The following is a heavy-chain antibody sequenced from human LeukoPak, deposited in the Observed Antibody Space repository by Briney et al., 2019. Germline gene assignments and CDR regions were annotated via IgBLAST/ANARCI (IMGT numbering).Heavy chain of an antibody. J-gene: IGHJ6*02. D-gene: IGHD6-13*01. CDR3: AKKEAAGTFYYYGMDV. Sequence: GGSLRLSCAASGFTFSDYYMSWIRQAPGKGLEWVSYISSSGSTIYYADSVKGRFTISRDNAKNSLYLQMNSLRAEDTAVYYCAKKEAAGTFYYYGMDVWGQGTTVTVSS. CDR1: GFTFSDYY. V-gene: IGHV3-11*01. CDR2: ISSSGSTI.